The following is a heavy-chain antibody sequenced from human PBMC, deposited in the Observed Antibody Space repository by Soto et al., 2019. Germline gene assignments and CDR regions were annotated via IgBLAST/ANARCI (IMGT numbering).Heavy chain of an antibody. Sequence: EVKLLESGGGLVQPGGSLRLSCEVSGFSFSNSAMTWVRQAPGKGLEWVSGISGSGDSTYNTDSVTGRFAIYRDTSKNVVYLQMRSLRAEDTAVYYCAKVPQWVLRYHDWFFDYWGQGTLVTVSS. CDR3: AKVPQWVLRYHDWFFDY. J-gene: IGHJ4*02. CDR1: GFSFSNSA. V-gene: IGHV3-23*01. D-gene: IGHD3-9*01. CDR2: ISGSGDST.